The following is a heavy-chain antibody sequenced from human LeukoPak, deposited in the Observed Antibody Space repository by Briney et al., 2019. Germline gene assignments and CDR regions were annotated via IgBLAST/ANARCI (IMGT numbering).Heavy chain of an antibody. V-gene: IGHV4-39*01. CDR3: ARFRSGGSFGDY. CDR2: IYYSGST. D-gene: IGHD2-15*01. Sequence: SETLSLTCTVSGGSISSSSYYWGWIRQPPGKGLEWIGSIYYSGSTYYNPSLKSRATISVDTSKNQFSLKLSSVTAADTAVYYCARFRSGGSFGDYWGQGTLVTVSS. CDR1: GGSISSSSYY. J-gene: IGHJ4*02.